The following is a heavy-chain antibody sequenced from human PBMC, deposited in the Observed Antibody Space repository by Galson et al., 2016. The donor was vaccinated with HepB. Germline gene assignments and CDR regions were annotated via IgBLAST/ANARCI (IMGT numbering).Heavy chain of an antibody. D-gene: IGHD3-16*01. V-gene: IGHV3-30-3*01. J-gene: IGHJ4*02. CDR1: GFTFSSHT. CDR3: ARDNYGYGNYLDS. CDR2: ISSEGSST. Sequence: SLRLSCAASGFTFSSHTMHWVRQAPGKGLEWVAVISSEGSSTDYADSVKGRFTISRDISKNTVFLQMNSLRVIDTAVYYCARDNYGYGNYLDSWGQGTLVTVSS.